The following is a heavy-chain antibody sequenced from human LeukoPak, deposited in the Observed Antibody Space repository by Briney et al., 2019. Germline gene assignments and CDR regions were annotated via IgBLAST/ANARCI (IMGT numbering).Heavy chain of an antibody. CDR1: GGSVSGYY. J-gene: IGHJ6*03. CDR3: ARGRYSYGPQNYDYMDV. D-gene: IGHD5-18*01. Sequence: SETLSLTCTISGGSVSGYYWIWIRQPAGKGLEWIGRIHSSGSSNYNPSLKSRVTMSVDTSKSQFSLNLTSVTAADTAVYYCARGRYSYGPQNYDYMDVWGKGTTVTISS. CDR2: IHSSGSS. V-gene: IGHV4-4*07.